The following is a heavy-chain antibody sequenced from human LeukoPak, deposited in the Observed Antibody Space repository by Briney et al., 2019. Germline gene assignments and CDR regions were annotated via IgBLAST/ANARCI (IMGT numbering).Heavy chain of an antibody. D-gene: IGHD2-2*01. V-gene: IGHV1-69*13. J-gene: IGHJ3*02. CDR3: ARGEVVPAASHAFDI. Sequence: SVKVSCKASGYTFTGYYMHWVRQAPGQGLEWVGGIIPIFGTANYAQKFQVRVTITADESTSTAYMELSSLRSEDTAVYYCARGEVVPAASHAFDIWGQGTMVTVSS. CDR1: GYTFTGYY. CDR2: IIPIFGTA.